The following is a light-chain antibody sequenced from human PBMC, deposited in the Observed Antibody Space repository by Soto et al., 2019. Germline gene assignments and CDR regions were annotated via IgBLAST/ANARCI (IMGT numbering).Light chain of an antibody. CDR3: SSYTSSSTLP. CDR1: SSDVGGYNY. CDR2: DDS. V-gene: IGLV2-14*01. J-gene: IGLJ1*01. Sequence: QSALTQPASVSGSPGQSITISCTGTSSDVGGYNYVSWYQQHPGKAPKLMIYDDSNRPSGVSNRFSGSKSGNTASLTISGLQAEDEADYYCSSYTSSSTLPFGTGTKLTVL.